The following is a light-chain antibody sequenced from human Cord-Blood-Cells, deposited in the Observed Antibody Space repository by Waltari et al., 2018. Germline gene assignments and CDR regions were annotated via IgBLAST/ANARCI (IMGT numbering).Light chain of an antibody. Sequence: IVMPQSPPSLPVTVAEPASIYCRSSQSLLHSNGYNYLDWYLQKPGQSPQLLIYSGSNRASGVPDRFSGSGSGTDFTLKISRVEAEDVGVYYCMQALQTPLTFGGGTKVEIK. CDR2: SGS. CDR3: MQALQTPLT. J-gene: IGKJ4*01. V-gene: IGKV2-28*01. CDR1: QSLLHSNGYNY.